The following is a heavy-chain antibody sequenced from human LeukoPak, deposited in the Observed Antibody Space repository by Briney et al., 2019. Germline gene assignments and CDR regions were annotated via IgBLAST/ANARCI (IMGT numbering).Heavy chain of an antibody. CDR1: GGSISSYY. Sequence: SETLSLTCTVSGGSISSYYWSWIRQPPGKGLEWIGYIYYSGSTNYNPSLKSRVTISVDTSKTQFSPKLSSVTAADTAVYYCARSRITIFGVATNPPGYWGQGTLVTVSS. J-gene: IGHJ4*02. D-gene: IGHD3-3*01. CDR2: IYYSGST. CDR3: ARSRITIFGVATNPPGY. V-gene: IGHV4-59*01.